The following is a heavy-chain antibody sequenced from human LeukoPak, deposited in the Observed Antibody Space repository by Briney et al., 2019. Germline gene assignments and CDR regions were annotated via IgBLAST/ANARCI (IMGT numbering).Heavy chain of an antibody. V-gene: IGHV3-23*01. CDR3: AKRDSSGSYYFDD. CDR2: IGRSGGST. D-gene: IGHD6-19*01. CDR1: GFTLSNYA. Sequence: GGSLRLSCAASGFTLSNYAMSWVRQAPGKGLEWVSRIGRSGGSTYYADSVKGRFTISRDTSKNTLYLQMNSLRADDTAVYYCAKRDSSGSYYFDDWGQGTLVTVSS. J-gene: IGHJ4*02.